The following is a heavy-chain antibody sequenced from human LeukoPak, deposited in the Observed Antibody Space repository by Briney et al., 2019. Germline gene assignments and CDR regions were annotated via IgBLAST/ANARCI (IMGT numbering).Heavy chain of an antibody. CDR2: INPNSGGT. D-gene: IGHD2-2*02. CDR3: ARPTQPYCSSTSCYRGHRLECDY. V-gene: IGHV1-2*02. J-gene: IGHJ4*02. CDR1: GYTFTGYY. Sequence: ASVKVSCKASGYTFTGYYMHWVRQAPGQGLEWMGWINPNSGGTNYAQKFQGRVTMTRDTSIRTAYMELSRLRSDDTAVYYCARPTQPYCSSTSCYRGHRLECDYWGQGTLVTVSS.